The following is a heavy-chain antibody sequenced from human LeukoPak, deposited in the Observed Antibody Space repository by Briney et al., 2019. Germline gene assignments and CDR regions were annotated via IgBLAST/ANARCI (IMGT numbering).Heavy chain of an antibody. V-gene: IGHV4-38-2*02. CDR3: ARDRSYFIFDY. D-gene: IGHD3-10*01. J-gene: IGHJ4*02. CDR2: VHYSGST. Sequence: PSETLSLTCAVSDFSISSGYHWGWVRQPPGKGLEWIGAVHYSGSTYYNPSLKSRVTMSTDTSKSQFSLKLSSVTAADTAVYYCARDRSYFIFDYWGQGTLVTVSS. CDR1: DFSISSGYH.